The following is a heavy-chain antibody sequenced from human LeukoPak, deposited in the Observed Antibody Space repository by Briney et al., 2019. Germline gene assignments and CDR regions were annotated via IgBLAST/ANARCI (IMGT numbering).Heavy chain of an antibody. D-gene: IGHD1-7*01. CDR3: ARSGKQLELDY. J-gene: IGHJ4*02. V-gene: IGHV4-59*08. CDR1: GGSIRSYY. Sequence: SETLSLTCSVSGGSIRSYYWSWIRQPPGKGLEWIGYIYYSGSTNYNPSLKSRVTISVDTSKNQFSLKLSSVTAADTAVYYCARSGKQLELDYWGQGTLVTVSS. CDR2: IYYSGST.